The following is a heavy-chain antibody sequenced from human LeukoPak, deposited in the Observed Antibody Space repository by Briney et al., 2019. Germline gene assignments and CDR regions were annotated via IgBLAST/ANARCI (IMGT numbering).Heavy chain of an antibody. J-gene: IGHJ4*02. CDR1: GGSISSYY. Sequence: PSETLPLTCTVSGGSISSYYWSWIRQPPGKGLEWSGYIYYSGSTNYNPSLQSRVTISVDTSKNQFSLKLSSVTAAGTAVYYCARQEGYCSSTSGYVYYDYWGQGTLVTVSS. CDR3: ARQEGYCSSTSGYVYYDY. D-gene: IGHD2-2*01. V-gene: IGHV4-59*08. CDR2: IYYSGST.